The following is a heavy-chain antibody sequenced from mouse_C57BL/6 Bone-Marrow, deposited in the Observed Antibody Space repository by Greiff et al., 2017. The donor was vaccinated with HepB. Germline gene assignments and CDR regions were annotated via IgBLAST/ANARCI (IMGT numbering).Heavy chain of an antibody. D-gene: IGHD2-1*01. CDR2: ICGGGST. Sequence: VKLQESGPGLVAPSQSLSITCTVSGFSLTSYGVDWVRQPPGKGLEWLGVICGGGSTNYNSALMSRLSISKDNSKSQVFLKMNSLQTDDTAMYYCAKHGMVTTKGAMDYWGQGTSVTVSS. J-gene: IGHJ4*01. V-gene: IGHV2-9*01. CDR3: AKHGMVTTKGAMDY. CDR1: GFSLTSYG.